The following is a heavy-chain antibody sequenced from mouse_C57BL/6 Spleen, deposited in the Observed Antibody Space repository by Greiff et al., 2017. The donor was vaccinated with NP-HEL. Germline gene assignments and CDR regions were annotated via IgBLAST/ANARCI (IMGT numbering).Heavy chain of an antibody. D-gene: IGHD2-4*01. CDR2: IDPSDSET. CDR1: GYTFTSYW. V-gene: IGHV1-52*01. CDR3: ARSRGTYYDYDDYAMDY. Sequence: QVQLQQPGAELVRPGSSVKLSCKASGYTFTSYWMHWVKQRPIQGLEWIGNIDPSDSETHYNQKFKDKATLTVDKSSSTAYMQLSRLTSEDTAVYYCARSRGTYYDYDDYAMDYWGQGTSVTVSS. J-gene: IGHJ4*01.